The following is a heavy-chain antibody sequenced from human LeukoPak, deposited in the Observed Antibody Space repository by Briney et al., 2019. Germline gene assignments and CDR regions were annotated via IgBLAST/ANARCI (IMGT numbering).Heavy chain of an antibody. J-gene: IGHJ6*02. CDR2: ISGSGAST. D-gene: IGHD3-10*01. CDR1: GFTFSSYA. Sequence: GGSLRLSCAASGFTFSSYAMNWVRQAPGKGLEWVSAISGSGASTYYADSVKGRFTISRDNSENTLYLQMNSLRAEDTAVYYCARGGWFGEYYGMDVWGQGTTVTVSS. CDR3: ARGGWFGEYYGMDV. V-gene: IGHV3-23*01.